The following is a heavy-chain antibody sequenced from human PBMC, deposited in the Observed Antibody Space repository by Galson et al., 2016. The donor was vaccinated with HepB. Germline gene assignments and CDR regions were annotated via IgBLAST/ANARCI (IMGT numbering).Heavy chain of an antibody. V-gene: IGHV4-34*01. CDR2: IKHSGKT. J-gene: IGHJ6*03. Sequence: ETLSLTCTVYGGSFGGYYWSWIRQSPGKGLEWIGAIKHSGKTDYSSSLKSRVTISVDPSKNQFSLMLRSVTAADTAVYYCARTFCSSMSCYERIRPMDVWGEGTTVIVSS. CDR3: ARTFCSSMSCYERIRPMDV. D-gene: IGHD2-2*01. CDR1: GGSFGGYY.